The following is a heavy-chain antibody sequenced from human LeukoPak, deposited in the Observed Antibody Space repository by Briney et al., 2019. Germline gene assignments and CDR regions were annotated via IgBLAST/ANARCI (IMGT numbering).Heavy chain of an antibody. J-gene: IGHJ5*02. CDR3: AKDTKMSYGYDFWRGYSNWFDP. CDR2: ISWNSGSI. D-gene: IGHD3-3*01. Sequence: PGRSLRLSCAASGFTFDDYAMHWVRHAPGKGLEWVSGISWNSGSICYADSVKGRFTISRDNAKNSLYLQMNSLRAEDTALYYCAKDTKMSYGYDFWRGYSNWFDPWGQGTLVTVSS. V-gene: IGHV3-9*01. CDR1: GFTFDDYA.